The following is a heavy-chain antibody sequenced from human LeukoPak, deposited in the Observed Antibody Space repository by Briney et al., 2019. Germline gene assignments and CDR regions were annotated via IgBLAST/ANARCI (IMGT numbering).Heavy chain of an antibody. CDR1: GDSFSDYF. V-gene: IGHV4-34*01. Sequence: SETLSLTCAVYGDSFSDYFWSWIRHVPGKGLEWIGQIEHRGTATYNPSFKSPVTISVDTSKNQFSLKLTSVTAADTAVYYCVRGSNDSDHDFDYWGQGALVTVSS. CDR3: VRGSNDSDHDFDY. CDR2: IEHRGTA. D-gene: IGHD1-14*01. J-gene: IGHJ4*02.